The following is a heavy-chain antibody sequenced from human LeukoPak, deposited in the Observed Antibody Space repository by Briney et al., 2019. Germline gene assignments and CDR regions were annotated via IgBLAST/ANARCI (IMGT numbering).Heavy chain of an antibody. D-gene: IGHD6-13*01. CDR2: MNPNSGNT. CDR1: GYTFTSYD. V-gene: IGHV1-8*01. CDR3: ARLVAAAGTDDAFDI. Sequence: GASVKVSCKASGYTFTSYDINWVRQATGQGLEWMGWMNPNSGNTGYAQKFQGRVTMTRNTSISTAYMELSSLRSEDAAVYYCARLVAAAGTDDAFDIWGQGTMVTVSS. J-gene: IGHJ3*02.